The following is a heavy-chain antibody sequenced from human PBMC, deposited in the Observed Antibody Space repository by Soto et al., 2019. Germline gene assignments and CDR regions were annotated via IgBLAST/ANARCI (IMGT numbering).Heavy chain of an antibody. J-gene: IGHJ5*02. D-gene: IGHD6-13*01. CDR3: ARVGQQLVRRWFDP. CDR2: INPNSGGT. CDR1: GYTFTGYY. Sequence: ASVKVTCKASGYTFTGYYMHWVRQAPGQGLEWMGWINPNSGGTNYAQKFQGRVTMTRDTSISTAYMELSRLRSDDTAMYYCARVGQQLVRRWFDPWGQGTLVTAPQ. V-gene: IGHV1-2*02.